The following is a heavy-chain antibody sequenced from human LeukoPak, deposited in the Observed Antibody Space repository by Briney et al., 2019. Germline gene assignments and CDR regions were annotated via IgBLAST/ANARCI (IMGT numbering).Heavy chain of an antibody. CDR1: GFTFSSYW. J-gene: IGHJ6*03. D-gene: IGHD2-2*01. Sequence: GGSLRLSCAASGFTFSSYWMHWVRQAPGKGLVWVSRINTDGSSTSYADSVKGRFTISRDNAKNTLYLQMNSLRAEDTAVYYYAKSTGYYYYMDVWGKGTTVTVSS. V-gene: IGHV3-74*01. CDR3: AKSTGYYYYMDV. CDR2: INTDGSST.